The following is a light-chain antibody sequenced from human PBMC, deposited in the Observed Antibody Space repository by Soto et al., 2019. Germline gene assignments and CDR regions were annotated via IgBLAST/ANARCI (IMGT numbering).Light chain of an antibody. CDR2: KPS. CDR1: QSISSW. Sequence: DIQMTQSPSTLSASVGDRVTITCRASQSISSWLAWYQQKPGKAPQLLIYKPSSLESGVPSRLSGSGSGTEFTLTICSLPPDDFANYYCQKYNSYSWTFGQGTKVEIK. V-gene: IGKV1-5*03. J-gene: IGKJ1*01. CDR3: QKYNSYSWT.